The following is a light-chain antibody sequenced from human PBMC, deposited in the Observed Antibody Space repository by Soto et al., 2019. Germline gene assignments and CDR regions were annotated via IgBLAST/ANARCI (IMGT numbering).Light chain of an antibody. CDR2: DVS. J-gene: IGLJ1*01. V-gene: IGLV2-14*01. CDR3: SSFTGTSYV. CDR1: SSDVGGNNY. Sequence: QSVLTRPACGSRSYIQAIAVSCTGTSSDVGGNNYVSWYQQYPGKAPKLMVCDVSNRPSGVSNRFSGSKSGNTASLTISGLQAEDEADYYCSSFTGTSYVFGTGTKVTVL.